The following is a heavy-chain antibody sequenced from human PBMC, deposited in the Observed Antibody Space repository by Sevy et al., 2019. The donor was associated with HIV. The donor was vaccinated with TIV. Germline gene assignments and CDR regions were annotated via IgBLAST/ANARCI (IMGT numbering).Heavy chain of an antibody. V-gene: IGHV1-18*01. Sequence: ASVKVSCKISGYTFTSYRITWVRQAPGQGLECMGWISPHNGDTNYAQKLQGRVSMITDTSTSTAYMELRNLRSDDTAVYYCARAFCSGGRCYSLAYWGQGTLATVSS. CDR2: ISPHNGDT. CDR3: ARAFCSGGRCYSLAY. CDR1: GYTFTSYR. J-gene: IGHJ4*01. D-gene: IGHD2-15*01.